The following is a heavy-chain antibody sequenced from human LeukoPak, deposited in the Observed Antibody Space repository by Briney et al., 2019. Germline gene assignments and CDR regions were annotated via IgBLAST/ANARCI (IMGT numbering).Heavy chain of an antibody. D-gene: IGHD1-26*01. J-gene: IGHJ3*02. CDR3: ARRSGTYHAFDI. CDR1: GASISSGDYY. Sequence: SETLSLTCTVSGASISSGDYYWSWIRQPPGKGLEWIGSFYYTGSTFYSPSLKSRATISVDTSKNQFSLKLSSVTAADTAVYYCARRSGTYHAFDIWGQGTMVTVSS. CDR2: FYYTGST. V-gene: IGHV4-39*01.